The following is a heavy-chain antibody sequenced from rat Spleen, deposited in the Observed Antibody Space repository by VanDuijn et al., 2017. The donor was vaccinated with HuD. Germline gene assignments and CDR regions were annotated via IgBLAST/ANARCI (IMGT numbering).Heavy chain of an antibody. V-gene: IGHV2-1*01. D-gene: IGHD1-12*01. J-gene: IGHJ2*01. CDR1: GFSLTSNS. CDR3: ARADRESYAHFDH. CDR2: IWSGGST. Sequence: QVQLKESGPGLVQPSQTLSLTCTVSGFSLTSNSVSWVRQPPGKGLEWMGVIWSGGSTAYNSLLKSRLSITRDISESQVFLKMNSLQTEDTATYYCARADRESYAHFDHWGQGVMVTVSS.